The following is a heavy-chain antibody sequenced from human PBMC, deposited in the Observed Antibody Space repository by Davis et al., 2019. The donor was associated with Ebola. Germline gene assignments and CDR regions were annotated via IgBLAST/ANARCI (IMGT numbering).Heavy chain of an antibody. D-gene: IGHD3-22*01. CDR2: ISGGGRSA. CDR1: GFTFSSYW. J-gene: IGHJ4*02. V-gene: IGHV3-23*01. CDR3: ARVRWTSGYYFDY. Sequence: GGSLRLSCAASGFTFSSYWMSWVRQAPGKGLEWVSGISGGGRSADYGDSVKGRFTISRDNSKNTLYLQMNSLRAEDTAVYYCARVRWTSGYYFDYWGQGTLVTVSS.